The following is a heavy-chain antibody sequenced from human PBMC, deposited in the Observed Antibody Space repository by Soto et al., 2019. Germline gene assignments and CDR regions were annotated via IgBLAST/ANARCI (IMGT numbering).Heavy chain of an antibody. J-gene: IGHJ5*02. CDR1: GFTVSNNY. CDR2: IYSDDNT. D-gene: IGHD2-15*01. V-gene: IGHV3-53*02. Sequence: EVQLVETGGGLIQPGGSLRLSCAVSGFTVSNNYMSWVRQAPGKGLEWVSIIYSDDNTYYADSVRGRFTISRDDSKNTVYLQMNSLRGEDTAVYFCARGHCRGGSWLGTNGPIRPGFDPWGQGTLVTVSS. CDR3: ARGHCRGGSWLGTNGPIRPGFDP.